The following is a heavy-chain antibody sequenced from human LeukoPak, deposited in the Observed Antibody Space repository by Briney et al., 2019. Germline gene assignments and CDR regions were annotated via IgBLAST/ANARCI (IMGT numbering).Heavy chain of an antibody. CDR1: GYTFTGYY. Sequence: ASVKVSCKASGYTFTGYYMHWVRQAPGQGLEWMGWINPNSGGTNYAQKFQGRVTMTRDTSISTAYMELSRLRSDDTAAYYRARDSGSSWYSPLDYWGQGTLVTVSS. CDR3: ARDSGSSWYSPLDY. V-gene: IGHV1-2*02. CDR2: INPNSGGT. D-gene: IGHD6-13*01. J-gene: IGHJ4*02.